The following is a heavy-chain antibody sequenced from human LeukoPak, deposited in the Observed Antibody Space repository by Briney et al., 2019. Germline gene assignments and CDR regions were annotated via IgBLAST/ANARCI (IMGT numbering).Heavy chain of an antibody. CDR2: IYYSGST. J-gene: IGHJ4*02. V-gene: IGHV4-59*08. D-gene: IGHD3-16*01. Sequence: SETLSLTCTVSAVSISSYYWSWIRQPPGKGLEWIGYIYYSGSTNYNPSLKSRVTISVDTSKNQFSLKLSSVTAPDTALYYCARHDLDWGSFGHWGQGTLVTVSS. CDR1: AVSISSYY. CDR3: ARHDLDWGSFGH.